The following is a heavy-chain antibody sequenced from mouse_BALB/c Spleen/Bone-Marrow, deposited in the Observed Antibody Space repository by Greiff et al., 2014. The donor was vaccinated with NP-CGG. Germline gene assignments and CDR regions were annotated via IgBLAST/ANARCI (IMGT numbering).Heavy chain of an antibody. Sequence: EVQGVESGPGLVKPSQSLSLTCTVTGYSITSDYAWNRIRQFPGNKLEWMGYISYSGSTSYNPSLKSRISITRDTSKNQFFLQLNSVTTEDTATYYCARYYGSSYYAMDYWGQGTSVTVSS. CDR1: GYSITSDYA. J-gene: IGHJ4*01. CDR2: ISYSGST. D-gene: IGHD1-1*01. CDR3: ARYYGSSYYAMDY. V-gene: IGHV3-2*02.